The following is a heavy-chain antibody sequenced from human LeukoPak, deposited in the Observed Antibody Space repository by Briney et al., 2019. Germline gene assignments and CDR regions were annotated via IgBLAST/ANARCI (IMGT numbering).Heavy chain of an antibody. D-gene: IGHD2-15*01. CDR2: IKKTGSET. Sequence: GGSLRLSCAASGFTFSHFWMSWVRQAPGKGLEWVAYIKKTGSETYYVDSVKGRFTITRDSTRNSLFLQMYSLRAEDTAVYLCAREDGYCSGGNCYSYFDSWGQGTLVTVSS. CDR3: AREDGYCSGGNCYSYFDS. CDR1: GFTFSHFW. V-gene: IGHV3-7*01. J-gene: IGHJ4*02.